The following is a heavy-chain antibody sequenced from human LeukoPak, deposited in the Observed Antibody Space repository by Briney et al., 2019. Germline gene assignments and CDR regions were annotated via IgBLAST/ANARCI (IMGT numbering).Heavy chain of an antibody. D-gene: IGHD6-13*01. CDR2: ISPYNGKT. CDR1: GYTFTSYG. CDR3: ARGGQGSRSWNNY. V-gene: IGHV1-18*01. J-gene: IGHJ4*02. Sequence: ASVTVSCKASGYTFTSYGINWVRQAPGQGLEWMGWISPYNGKTIYGQNVQGRVTMTTDTSTSTAYMELRSLRSDDTAVYYCARGGQGSRSWNNYCGQGTLVTVSS.